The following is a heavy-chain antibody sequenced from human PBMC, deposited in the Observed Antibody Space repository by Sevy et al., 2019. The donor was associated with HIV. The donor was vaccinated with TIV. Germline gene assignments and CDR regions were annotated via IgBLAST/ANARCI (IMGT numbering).Heavy chain of an antibody. CDR2: ISSSGSTI. Sequence: GGSLRLSCAASGFTFSSYEMNWVRQAPGKGLEWVSYISSSGSTIYYADSVKGRFTISRDKAKYSLYLQMNGLRAEDTAVYYCARAYYDYVWGSYRPHNDAFDIWGQGTMVTVSS. CDR3: ARAYYDYVWGSYRPHNDAFDI. CDR1: GFTFSSYE. D-gene: IGHD3-16*02. V-gene: IGHV3-48*03. J-gene: IGHJ3*02.